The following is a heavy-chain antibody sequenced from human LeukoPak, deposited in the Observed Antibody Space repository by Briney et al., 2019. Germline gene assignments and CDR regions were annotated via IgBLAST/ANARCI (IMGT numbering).Heavy chain of an antibody. D-gene: IGHD2-2*01. J-gene: IGHJ4*02. V-gene: IGHV3-7*01. CDR3: AREDIVVVPAARSGITGTV. CDR1: GFTFSSYW. Sequence: GGSLRLSCAASGFTFSSYWISWVRQAPGKGLEWVANIKQDGSEKYYVDSVKGRFTISRDNAKNSLYLQMNSLRAEDTAVYYCAREDIVVVPAARSGITGTVWGQGTLVTVSS. CDR2: IKQDGSEK.